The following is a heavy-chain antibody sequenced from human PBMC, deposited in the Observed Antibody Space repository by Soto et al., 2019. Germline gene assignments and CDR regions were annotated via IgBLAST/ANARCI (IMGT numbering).Heavy chain of an antibody. V-gene: IGHV1-69*02. D-gene: IGHD1-1*01. CDR2: IIPLLGMS. CDR1: GGPFNHCT. CDR3: ARAPTLTTQWFYP. J-gene: IGHJ5*02. Sequence: QVQLVQSGTEVKKPGSSVNVSCQAYGGPFNHCTIHWVRQAPGQGLEWMGMIIPLLGMSNYAQRFQGRVTFTADKSTPTVYMEWRSLRSDDAAVYFCARAPTLTTQWFYPWGQGTLVTVSS.